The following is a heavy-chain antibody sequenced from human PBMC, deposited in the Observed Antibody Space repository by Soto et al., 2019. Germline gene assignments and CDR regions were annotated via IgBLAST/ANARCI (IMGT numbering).Heavy chain of an antibody. CDR3: ARGDIVVVVDASDFDY. CDR1: GFTFSSYW. Sequence: EVQLVESGGGLVQPGGSLRLSCAASGFTFSSYWMSWVRQAPGKGLEWVANIKQDGSEKYYVDSVKGRFTISRDNAKNSLYLQMNSLRAEDTAVYYCARGDIVVVVDASDFDYWGQGTLVTVSS. J-gene: IGHJ4*02. CDR2: IKQDGSEK. D-gene: IGHD2-15*01. V-gene: IGHV3-7*01.